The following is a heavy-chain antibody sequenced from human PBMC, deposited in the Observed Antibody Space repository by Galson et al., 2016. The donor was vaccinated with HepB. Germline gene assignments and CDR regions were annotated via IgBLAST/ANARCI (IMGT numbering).Heavy chain of an antibody. J-gene: IGHJ6*02. CDR2: ISYDGSNE. Sequence: SLRLSCAASGFTFSTYGMHWVRQAPGKGLESVADISYDGSNEFYVDSVKGRFTISRDNSKNTLYLQMNSLSAEDTAMYFCARRDYYYYGMDVWGQGTTVFVSS. V-gene: IGHV3-30*03. CDR1: GFTFSTYG. CDR3: ARRDYYYYGMDV.